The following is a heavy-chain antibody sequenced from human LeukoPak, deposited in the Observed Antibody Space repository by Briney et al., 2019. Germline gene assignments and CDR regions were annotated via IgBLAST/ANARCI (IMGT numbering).Heavy chain of an antibody. CDR1: GYSISSGYY. J-gene: IGHJ4*02. Sequence: SETLSLTCTVSGYSISSGYYWGWIRPPPGKGLEWIGSIYHSGSTYYNPSLKSRVTISVDTSKNQFSLKLSSVTAADTAVYYCARDPSIPGFDYWGQGTLVTVSS. CDR3: ARDPSIPGFDY. D-gene: IGHD3-10*01. CDR2: IYHSGST. V-gene: IGHV4-38-2*02.